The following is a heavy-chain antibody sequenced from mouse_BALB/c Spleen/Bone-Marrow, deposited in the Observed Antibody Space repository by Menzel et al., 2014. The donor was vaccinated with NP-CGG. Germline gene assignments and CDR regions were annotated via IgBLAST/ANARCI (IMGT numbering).Heavy chain of an antibody. CDR1: GYEFSDSW. Sequence: VQLQESGPELVRPGASVKISCKASGYEFSDSWMNWVKQRPGQGLEWIGRIYPGDGDSIYNGKFKGNTTLTSDKYASTAYMQLSSLASVDSAVYFCGRSLSVVTPMDYWGQGTSVTVS. V-gene: IGHV1-82*01. D-gene: IGHD1-1*01. CDR3: GRSLSVVTPMDY. J-gene: IGHJ4*01. CDR2: IYPGDGDS.